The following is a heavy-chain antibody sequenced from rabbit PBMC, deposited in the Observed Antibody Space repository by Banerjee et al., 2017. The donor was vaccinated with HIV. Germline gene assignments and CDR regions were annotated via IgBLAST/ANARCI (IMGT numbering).Heavy chain of an antibody. CDR3: ARDLAGVIGWNFNL. CDR1: GFSFSNGYV. Sequence: QEQLEESGGDLVKPEGSLTLTCTASGFSFSNGYVMCWVRQAPGKGLEWIACINAEDDSKICYASWAKGRFTSTKSSSTTVTLQMPSLTAADTATYFCARDLAGVIGWNFNLWGQGTLVTVS. CDR2: INAEDDSKI. V-gene: IGHV1S45*01. J-gene: IGHJ4*01. D-gene: IGHD4-1*01.